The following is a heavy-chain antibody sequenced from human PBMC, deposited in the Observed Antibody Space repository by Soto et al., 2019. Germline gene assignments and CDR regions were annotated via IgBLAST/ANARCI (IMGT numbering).Heavy chain of an antibody. CDR1: GFSLYSGGVG. J-gene: IGHJ6*04. Sequence: QITLKESSPTLVKPTQPLTLTCSFSGFSLYSGGVGVGWIRQPPGKALEWLALLYWDETRRYNPSLRHTLTIAKDTSENLVVLTMTDMGPVDTGTYFCAHYTTNTYFDVWGKGTTVTVSS. CDR2: LYWDETR. V-gene: IGHV2-5*02. CDR3: AHYTTNTYFDV. D-gene: IGHD1-1*01.